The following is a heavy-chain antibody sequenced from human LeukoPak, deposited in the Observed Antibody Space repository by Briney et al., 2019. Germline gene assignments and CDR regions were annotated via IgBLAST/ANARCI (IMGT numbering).Heavy chain of an antibody. J-gene: IGHJ6*03. Sequence: ASVKVSCKASGGTFNNYAISWVRQAPGQGLEWMGGIIPIFGTPNYAQKFQGRVTITTDESTSTAYMELSSLRSEDTAVYYCARGVGEGIAVRLHYYYYMDVWSKGTTVTVSS. CDR3: ARGVGEGIAVRLHYYYYMDV. CDR2: IIPIFGTP. CDR1: GGTFNNYA. V-gene: IGHV1-69*05. D-gene: IGHD6-6*01.